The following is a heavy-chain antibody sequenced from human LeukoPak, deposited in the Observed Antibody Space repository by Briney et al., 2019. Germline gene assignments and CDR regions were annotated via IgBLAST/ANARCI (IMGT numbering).Heavy chain of an antibody. D-gene: IGHD2/OR15-2a*01. CDR1: RFTFSSYW. J-gene: IGHJ4*02. Sequence: GGSLRLSCAASRFTFSSYWMSWVSQAPGKGLEWVANIKQDGSEIHYVDSVRGRFTISRDNAKNSLYLQMNSLRVEDTAVYYCARDTRGISDYWGQGTLVTVSS. CDR2: IKQDGSEI. CDR3: ARDTRGISDY. V-gene: IGHV3-7*01.